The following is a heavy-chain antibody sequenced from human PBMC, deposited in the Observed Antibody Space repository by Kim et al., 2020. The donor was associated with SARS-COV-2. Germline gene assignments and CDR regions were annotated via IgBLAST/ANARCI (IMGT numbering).Heavy chain of an antibody. V-gene: IGHV3-23*01. J-gene: IGHJ4*02. CDR3: AKTRGSDGAYYLDC. D-gene: IGHD5-18*01. Sequence: GGSLRLSCAASGFTFSNYAMTWVRQAPGKGLEWVSSISSGSVTSYYADSVKGRFTISRDNSENTVYLQMNSLRAEDTAIYYCAKTRGSDGAYYLDCWGQG. CDR2: ISSGSVTS. CDR1: GFTFSNYA.